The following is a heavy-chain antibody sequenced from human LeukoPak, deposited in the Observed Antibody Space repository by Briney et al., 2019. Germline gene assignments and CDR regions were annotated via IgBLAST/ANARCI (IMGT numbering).Heavy chain of an antibody. J-gene: IGHJ1*01. D-gene: IGHD3-22*01. V-gene: IGHV1-69*05. Sequence: ASVKVSCKASGGTFSSYAISWVRQAPGQGLEWMGGIIPIFGTANYAQKFQGRVTITTDESTSTAYMGLSSLRSEDTAVYYCARGYYYDSSGYYYGTPNEYFQHWGQGTLVTVSS. CDR2: IIPIFGTA. CDR3: ARGYYYDSSGYYYGTPNEYFQH. CDR1: GGTFSSYA.